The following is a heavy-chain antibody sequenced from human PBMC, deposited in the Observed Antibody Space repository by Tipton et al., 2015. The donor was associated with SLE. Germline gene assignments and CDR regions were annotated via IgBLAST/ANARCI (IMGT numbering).Heavy chain of an antibody. CDR3: ARDYRGYSGYERFDY. CDR1: GDYISSYY. Sequence: TLSLTCTVSGDYISSYYWIWIRQPPGKGLEWIGSIYYSGSTRYNPSLRGRVIISVDTSENQLSLALSSVTAADTAVYYCARDYRGYSGYERFDYRGLGVLVAVS. J-gene: IGHJ4*02. D-gene: IGHD5-12*01. V-gene: IGHV4-59*01. CDR2: IYYSGST.